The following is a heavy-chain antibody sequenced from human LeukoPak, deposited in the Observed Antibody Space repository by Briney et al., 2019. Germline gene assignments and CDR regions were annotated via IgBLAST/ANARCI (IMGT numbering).Heavy chain of an antibody. D-gene: IGHD5/OR15-5a*01. CDR1: GDIFTEVS. CDR2: FDPEDGET. Sequence: ASVKVSCKVSGDIFTEVSIHWARRAPGKGLEWMGGFDPEDGETIYAQKFQGRVTMTEDTSTDSAYMELSSLRSEDTAVYYCATAGRVYADAFDIWGQGTMVTVSS. J-gene: IGHJ3*02. CDR3: ATAGRVYADAFDI. V-gene: IGHV1-24*01.